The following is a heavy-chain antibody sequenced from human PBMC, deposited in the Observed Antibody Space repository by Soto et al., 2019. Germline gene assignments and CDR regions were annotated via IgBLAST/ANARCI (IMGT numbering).Heavy chain of an antibody. CDR3: ARAGWYYYYGMDV. V-gene: IGHV4-34*01. J-gene: IGHJ6*02. D-gene: IGHD6-19*01. Sequence: QVQLQQWVAGLLKPSETLSLTCAVYGGSFSGYYWSWIRQPPGKGLEWIGEINHSGSTNYNPSLKSRVTISVDTSKNQFSLKLSSVTAADTAVYYCARAGWYYYYGMDVWGQGTTVTVSS. CDR2: INHSGST. CDR1: GGSFSGYY.